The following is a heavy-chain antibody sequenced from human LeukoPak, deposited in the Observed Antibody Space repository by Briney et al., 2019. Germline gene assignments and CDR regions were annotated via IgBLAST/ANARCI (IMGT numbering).Heavy chain of an antibody. Sequence: GGSLRLSCAASGFTLRTYWLHSVRQAPGKGLVWVSRINSDGSSTSYADSVKGRFTISRDNAKNTLYLQMDSLRAEDTAVYYFGAMKDSYISWGGWFDPWGQGTLVTVSS. D-gene: IGHD5-24*01. CDR2: INSDGSST. V-gene: IGHV3-74*01. CDR3: GAMKDSYISWGGWFDP. CDR1: GFTLRTYW. J-gene: IGHJ5*02.